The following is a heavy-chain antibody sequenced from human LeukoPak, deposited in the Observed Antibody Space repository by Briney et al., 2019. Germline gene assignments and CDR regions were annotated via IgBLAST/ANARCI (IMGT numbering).Heavy chain of an antibody. CDR2: IATYNGKT. V-gene: IGHV1-18*01. J-gene: IGHJ6*03. D-gene: IGHD1-14*01. CDR1: GYTFDIYG. Sequence: ASVKVSCKASGYTFDIYGIAWVRQAPGQGLEWMGWIATYNGKTDYAQNLQGRVTMTTDLSTGTACMELRSLRSDDTAVYYCARVYNSYYYYMDVWGKGTPVTVSS. CDR3: ARVYNSYYYYMDV.